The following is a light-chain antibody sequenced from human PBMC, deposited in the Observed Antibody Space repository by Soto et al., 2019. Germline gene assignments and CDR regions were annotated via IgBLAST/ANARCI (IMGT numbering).Light chain of an antibody. J-gene: IGKJ5*01. CDR2: GAS. V-gene: IGKV3-20*01. CDR1: QSVSSSY. Sequence: IGLTQSPGTLSLSPGERATLSCRASQSVSSSYLACYQQKPGQAPRLLIYGASSRATGIPDRFSGSGSGTDFTLTISRLEPEDFAVYYCQQYGSSRITFGQGTRLEIK. CDR3: QQYGSSRIT.